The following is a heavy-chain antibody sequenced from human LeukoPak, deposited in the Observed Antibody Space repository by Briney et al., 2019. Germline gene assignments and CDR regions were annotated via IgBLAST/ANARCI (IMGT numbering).Heavy chain of an antibody. J-gene: IGHJ4*02. D-gene: IGHD3-10*01. CDR3: ALGYFDY. CDR2: ISGSDDST. V-gene: IGHV3-23*01. CDR1: GFTFSSYV. Sequence: GGSLRLSCAASGFTFSSYVMSWVRQAPGKGLQWVSTISGSDDSTYYAGSVKGRFTISRDNSKNTLYLQMNSLRAEDTAVYYCALGYFDYWGQGTLVTVSS.